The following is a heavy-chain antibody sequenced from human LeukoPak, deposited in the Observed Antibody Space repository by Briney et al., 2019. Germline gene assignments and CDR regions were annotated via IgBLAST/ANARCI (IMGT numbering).Heavy chain of an antibody. Sequence: GGSLRLSCAASGFTFSSYSMNWVRQAPGKGLEWVSSISSSSSYIYYADSVKGRFTISRDNAKNSLYLQMNSLRAEDTAVYYCARSIHGSYSELFDHWGQGTLVTVSS. V-gene: IGHV3-21*01. CDR3: ARSIHGSYSELFDH. J-gene: IGHJ4*02. CDR1: GFTFSSYS. D-gene: IGHD1-26*01. CDR2: ISSSSSYI.